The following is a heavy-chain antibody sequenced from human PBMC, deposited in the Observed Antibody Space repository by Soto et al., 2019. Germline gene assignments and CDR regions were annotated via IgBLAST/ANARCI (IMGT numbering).Heavy chain of an antibody. Sequence: ASVKVSCKASGGTFSSYAISWVRQAPGQGLEWMGGIIPIFGTANYAQKFQGRVTITADESTCTAYMELSSLRSEDTAVYYCASQGIAQGLFQHWGQGTLVTVSS. J-gene: IGHJ1*01. CDR2: IIPIFGTA. CDR3: ASQGIAQGLFQH. D-gene: IGHD2-15*01. V-gene: IGHV1-69*13. CDR1: GGTFSSYA.